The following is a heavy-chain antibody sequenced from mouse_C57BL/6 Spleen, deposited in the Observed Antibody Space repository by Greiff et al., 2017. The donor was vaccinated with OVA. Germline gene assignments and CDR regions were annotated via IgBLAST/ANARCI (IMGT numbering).Heavy chain of an antibody. J-gene: IGHJ3*01. Sequence: QVQLQQPGAELVKPGASVKLSCKASGYTFTSYWMQWVKQRPGQGLEWIGEIDPSDSYTNYNQKFKGKATLTVDTSSSTAYMQLSSLTSEDSAVYYCARSEWAYWGQGTLVTVAA. V-gene: IGHV1-50*01. CDR2: IDPSDSYT. CDR3: ARSEWAY. D-gene: IGHD1-3*01. CDR1: GYTFTSYW.